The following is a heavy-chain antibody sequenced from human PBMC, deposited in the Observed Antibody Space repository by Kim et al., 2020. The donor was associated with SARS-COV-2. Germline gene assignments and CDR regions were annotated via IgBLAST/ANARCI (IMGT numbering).Heavy chain of an antibody. J-gene: IGHJ3*02. Sequence: GSLRLSCATSGFTFSAYDMNWVRQAPEKGLEWLSFITKSSTTIHYADSVEGRFTISRDNAKNSLFLQMNSLRDEDTALYYCVRDRMGGAFDMWGQGTMVTVSS. CDR1: GFTFSAYD. CDR2: ITKSSTTI. D-gene: IGHD3-16*01. V-gene: IGHV3-48*02. CDR3: VRDRMGGAFDM.